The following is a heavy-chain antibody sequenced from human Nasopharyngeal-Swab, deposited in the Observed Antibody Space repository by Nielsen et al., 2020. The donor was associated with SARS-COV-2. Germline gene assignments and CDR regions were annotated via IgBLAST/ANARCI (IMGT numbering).Heavy chain of an antibody. CDR2: ISWNSGNI. D-gene: IGHD3-10*01. CDR1: GFSFDDYA. CDR3: AKEPTIGEYFDY. J-gene: IGHJ4*02. V-gene: IGHV3-9*03. Sequence: GGSLRLSCAASGFSFDDYAMRWVRQVPGKGLEWVSGISWNSGNIGYADSVKGRFTISRDNAKNSLYLQVNSLRAEDMALYYCAKEPTIGEYFDYWGQGTLVTVSS.